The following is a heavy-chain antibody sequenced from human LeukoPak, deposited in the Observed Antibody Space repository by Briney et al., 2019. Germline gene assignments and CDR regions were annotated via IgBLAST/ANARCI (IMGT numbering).Heavy chain of an antibody. CDR2: ISGSGGST. V-gene: IGHV3-23*01. CDR1: GFTFSSYA. J-gene: IGHJ4*02. CDR3: AKPGYSSGWYD. D-gene: IGHD6-19*01. Sequence: GGSLRLSCAASGFTFSSYAMSWVRQAPGKGLEWVSAISGSGGSTYYADSVKGWFTISRDNSKNTLYLQMNSLRAEDTAVYYCAKPGYSSGWYDWGQGTLVTVSS.